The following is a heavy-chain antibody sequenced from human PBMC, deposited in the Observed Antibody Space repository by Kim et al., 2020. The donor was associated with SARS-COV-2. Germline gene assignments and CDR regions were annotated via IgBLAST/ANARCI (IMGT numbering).Heavy chain of an antibody. J-gene: IGHJ1*01. V-gene: IGHV4-30-4*01. Sequence: SETLSLTCTVSGGSISSGDYYWSWIRQPPGKGLEWIGYIYYTGSSHYNPSLNSRVTISIDTSKNQFSLKLSSVTAADTAVYYCARWPPIGGGDCYSHWG. CDR1: GGSISSGDYY. D-gene: IGHD2-21*02. CDR2: IYYTGSS. CDR3: ARWPPIGGGDCYSH.